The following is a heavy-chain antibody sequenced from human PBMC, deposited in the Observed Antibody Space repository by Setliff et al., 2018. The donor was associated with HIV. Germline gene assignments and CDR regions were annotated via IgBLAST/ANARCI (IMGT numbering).Heavy chain of an antibody. V-gene: IGHV3-23*01. J-gene: IGHJ4*02. Sequence: GSLRLSCTAPGFNFMFFAMSWVRQAPGKGLGWVSGISGSNSSTYYADSVKGRFTISRDNSKNTLYLQMNSLRAEDTAVYYCAKDATRLYGGFFDYWGQGTLVTVSS. CDR1: GFNFMFFA. D-gene: IGHD4-17*01. CDR3: AKDATRLYGGFFDY. CDR2: ISGSNSST.